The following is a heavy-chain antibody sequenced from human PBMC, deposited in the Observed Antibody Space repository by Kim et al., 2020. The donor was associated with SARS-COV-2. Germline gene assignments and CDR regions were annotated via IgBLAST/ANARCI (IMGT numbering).Heavy chain of an antibody. D-gene: IGHD6-13*01. V-gene: IGHV4-4*09. J-gene: IGHJ4*02. Sequence: NPTLKGRVTRPVDTSKNQFSLKLSSVTAADTAVYSCATWSWGSSWVLFDYWGQGTLVTVSS. CDR3: ATWSWGSSWVLFDY.